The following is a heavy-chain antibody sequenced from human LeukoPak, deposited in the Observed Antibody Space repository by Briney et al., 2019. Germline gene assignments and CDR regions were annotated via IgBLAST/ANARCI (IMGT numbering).Heavy chain of an antibody. V-gene: IGHV1-18*01. Sequence: ASVKVSCKASGYSCSNFGISWVRQAPGQGVEWVAWIIAVTGITNYAQKFQGRVTVTTDTSTSTAYMVLRGLRSDDTAVYYCARDNDHGTFQAENYWGPGTLVTVSS. J-gene: IGHJ4*02. CDR1: GYSCSNFG. CDR3: ARDNDHGTFQAENY. D-gene: IGHD1-1*01. CDR2: IIAVTGIT.